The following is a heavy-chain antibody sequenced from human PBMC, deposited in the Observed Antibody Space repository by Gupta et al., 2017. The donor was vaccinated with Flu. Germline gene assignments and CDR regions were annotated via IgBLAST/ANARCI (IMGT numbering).Heavy chain of an antibody. CDR2: INPSGGST. D-gene: IGHD3-10*01. CDR1: GYTFTSYY. J-gene: IGHJ4*02. Sequence: QVQLVQSGAEVKKPGASVKVSCKASGYTFTSYYMHWVRQAPGQGLEWMGIINPSGGSTSYAQKFQGRVTMTRDTSTSAVYMELSSLRSEDTAVYYCARAVGELNFDYWGQGTLVTVSS. CDR3: ARAVGELNFDY. V-gene: IGHV1-46*01.